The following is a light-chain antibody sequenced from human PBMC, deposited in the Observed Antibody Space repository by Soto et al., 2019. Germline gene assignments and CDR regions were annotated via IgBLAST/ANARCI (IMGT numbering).Light chain of an antibody. Sequence: GMRQSPATLSVSTGDRATLSCRASQYINTRLAWYQHRPGQAPRLLIYQTSIRAAGIPARFSASGSGTDFTLTISDVQPEDFALYYCHQRQSWPRTFGQGTKVDIK. CDR3: HQRQSWPRT. V-gene: IGKV3D-15*03. J-gene: IGKJ1*01. CDR1: QYINTR. CDR2: QTS.